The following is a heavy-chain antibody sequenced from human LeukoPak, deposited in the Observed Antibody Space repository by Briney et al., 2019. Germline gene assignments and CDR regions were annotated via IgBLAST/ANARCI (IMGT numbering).Heavy chain of an antibody. V-gene: IGHV1-2*02. D-gene: IGHD3-3*01. CDR1: GYTFTGYY. CDR3: ASGGITIFGVVIPNPDY. Sequence: ASVKVSCKXSGYTFTGYYMHWVRQAPGQGLEWMGWINPNSGGTNYAQKFQGRVTMTRDTSISTAYMELSRLRSDDTAVYYCASGGITIFGVVIPNPDYWGQGTLVTVSS. CDR2: INPNSGGT. J-gene: IGHJ4*02.